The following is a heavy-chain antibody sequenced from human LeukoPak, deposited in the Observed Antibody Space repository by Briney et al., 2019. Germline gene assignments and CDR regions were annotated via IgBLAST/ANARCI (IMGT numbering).Heavy chain of an antibody. CDR3: ARDTRATSFDY. CDR2: IIPILGIA. J-gene: IGHJ4*02. CDR1: GGTFSSYA. Sequence: ASVTVSFTSSGGTFSSYAISWVRQAPGQGLEWMGRIIPILGIANYAQKFQGRVTITADKSTSTAYMELSSLRSEDTAVYYCARDTRATSFDYWGQGTLVTVSS. D-gene: IGHD5-12*01. V-gene: IGHV1-69*04.